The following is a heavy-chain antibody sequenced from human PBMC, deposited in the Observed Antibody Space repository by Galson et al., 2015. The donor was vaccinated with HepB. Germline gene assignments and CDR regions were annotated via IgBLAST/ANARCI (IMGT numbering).Heavy chain of an antibody. V-gene: IGHV3-23*01. CDR2: ISGSGGST. J-gene: IGHJ5*02. Sequence: SLRLSCAASGFTFSTYAMSWVRQAPGKGLQWVSAISGSGGSTYYADSVKGRFTISRDNSKNTLYLQMNSLRAEDTAVYYCAKGVVVAGTSTWFDPWGQGTLVTVSS. D-gene: IGHD6-19*01. CDR1: GFTFSTYA. CDR3: AKGVVVAGTSTWFDP.